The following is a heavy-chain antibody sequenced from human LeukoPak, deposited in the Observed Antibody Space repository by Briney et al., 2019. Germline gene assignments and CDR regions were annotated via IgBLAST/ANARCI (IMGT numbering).Heavy chain of an antibody. D-gene: IGHD3-22*01. V-gene: IGHV3-21*01. CDR2: ISSSSSYI. Sequence: GGSLRLSCAASGFTFSSYSMNWVRQAPGKGLEWVSSISSSSSYIYYADSVKGRFTISRDNAKNSLYLQMNSLRAEDTAVYYCAREFAYDSSGYYFWRGANYFDYWGQGTLVTVSS. CDR3: AREFAYDSSGYYFWRGANYFDY. J-gene: IGHJ4*02. CDR1: GFTFSSYS.